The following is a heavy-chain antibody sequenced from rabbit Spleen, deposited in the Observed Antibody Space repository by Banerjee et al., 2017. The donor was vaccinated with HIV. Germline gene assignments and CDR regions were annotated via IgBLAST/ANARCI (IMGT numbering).Heavy chain of an antibody. CDR3: ARDTSSSFSSYGMDL. J-gene: IGHJ6*01. CDR2: IYAGSSGST. D-gene: IGHD1-1*01. Sequence: QSLEESGGGLVQPEGSLTLTCTASGFSFSSSYYMCWVRQAPGKGLEWIGCIYAGSSGSTYYASWAKGRFTISKTSSTTVTLQMTSLTAADTATYFCARDTSSSFSSYGMDLWGQGTLVTVS. CDR1: GFSFSSSYY. V-gene: IGHV1S40*01.